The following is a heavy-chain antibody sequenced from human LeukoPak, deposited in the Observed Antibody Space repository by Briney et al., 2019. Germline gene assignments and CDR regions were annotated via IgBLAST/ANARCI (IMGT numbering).Heavy chain of an antibody. CDR2: IYHSGGP. V-gene: IGHV4-59*08. J-gene: IGHJ4*02. CDR1: GGSISSYY. Sequence: PSETLSLTCTVSGGSISSYYWGWIRQPPGKGLEWFAYIYHSGGPNYNPSLKSRVTISVDASKKQFSLKLSSVTAADTAVYYCVGIQLGASYFDYWGQGTLVTVSS. D-gene: IGHD7-27*01. CDR3: VGIQLGASYFDY.